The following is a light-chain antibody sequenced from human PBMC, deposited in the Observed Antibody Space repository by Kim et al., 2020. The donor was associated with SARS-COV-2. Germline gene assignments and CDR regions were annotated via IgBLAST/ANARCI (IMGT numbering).Light chain of an antibody. V-gene: IGKV2-24*01. CDR2: KIS. Sequence: QPASISCRSSQGLGHSDGGTHLSWFQQRPGQPSRLLIYKISNRFSGVPDRFSGSGAGTEFTLKISRVEAEDAGVYFCMQAAQFPYTFGQGTKLEI. CDR3: MQAAQFPYT. CDR1: QGLGHSDGGTH. J-gene: IGKJ2*01.